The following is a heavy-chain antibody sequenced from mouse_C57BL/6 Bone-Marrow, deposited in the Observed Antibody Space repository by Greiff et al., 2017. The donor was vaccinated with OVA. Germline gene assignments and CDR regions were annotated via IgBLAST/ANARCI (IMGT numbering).Heavy chain of an antibody. CDR1: GYTFTSYW. CDR2: IDPSDSET. Sequence: VQLQQPGAELVRPGSSVQLSCKASGYTFTSYWMHWVKQRPIQGLEWIGNIDPSDSETHYNQKFKDKATLTVDKSSSTAYMQLSSLTSEDSAVYYCARSGVYYYGSSYGWFAYWGQGTLVTVSA. CDR3: ARSGVYYYGSSYGWFAY. J-gene: IGHJ3*01. D-gene: IGHD1-1*01. V-gene: IGHV1-52*01.